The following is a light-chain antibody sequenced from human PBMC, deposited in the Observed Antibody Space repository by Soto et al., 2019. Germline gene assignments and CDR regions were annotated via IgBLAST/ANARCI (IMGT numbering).Light chain of an antibody. Sequence: EVVIAQSPANLSVSPVERATLSCRASRSVSSSYLAWYQQKPGQAPRLLIYGASRRATGITDRFSGSGSGTDFTLTISRLETEDFAVYYCQQYGSSPLTFGVGTTVDIK. CDR3: QQYGSSPLT. CDR2: GAS. CDR1: RSVSSSY. V-gene: IGKV3-20*01. J-gene: IGKJ4*01.